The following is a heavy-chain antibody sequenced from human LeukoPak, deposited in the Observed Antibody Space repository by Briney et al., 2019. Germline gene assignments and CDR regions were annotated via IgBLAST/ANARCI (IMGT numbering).Heavy chain of an antibody. CDR2: ISSSGSTI. CDR1: GFTFSSYE. Sequence: HSGGSLRLSCAASGFTFSSYEMNWVRQAPGKGLEWVSYISSSGSTIYYADSVKGRFTISRDNAKNSLYLQMNSLRAEDAAVYYCARDYPGSYLASGYYFDYWGQGTLVTVSS. CDR3: ARDYPGSYLASGYYFDY. J-gene: IGHJ4*02. V-gene: IGHV3-48*03. D-gene: IGHD1-26*01.